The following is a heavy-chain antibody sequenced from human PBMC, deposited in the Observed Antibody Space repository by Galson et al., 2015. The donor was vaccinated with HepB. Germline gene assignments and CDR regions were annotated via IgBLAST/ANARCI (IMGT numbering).Heavy chain of an antibody. CDR2: IIPILGIA. CDR3: ARARGLWFVPGLDI. J-gene: IGHJ3*02. V-gene: IGHV1-69*04. Sequence: SVKVSCKASGGTFSSYAISWVRQAPGQGLEWMGRIIPILGIANYAQKFQGRVTITADKSTSTAYMELSSLRSEDTAVYYCARARGLWFVPGLDIWGQGTMVTVSS. D-gene: IGHD5-18*01. CDR1: GGTFSSYA.